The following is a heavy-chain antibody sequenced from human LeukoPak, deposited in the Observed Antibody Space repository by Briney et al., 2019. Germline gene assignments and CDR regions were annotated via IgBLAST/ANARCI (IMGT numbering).Heavy chain of an antibody. CDR3: ARDSQYDSSGHAP. J-gene: IGHJ5*02. D-gene: IGHD3-22*01. Sequence: ASVKVSCKASGYTFTGYYMHWVRQAPGQGLEWMGWINPNSGGTNYAQKFQGRVTMTRDTSISTAYMELSRLRSDDTAVYYCARDSQYDSSGHAPWGQGTLVTVSS. V-gene: IGHV1-2*02. CDR2: INPNSGGT. CDR1: GYTFTGYY.